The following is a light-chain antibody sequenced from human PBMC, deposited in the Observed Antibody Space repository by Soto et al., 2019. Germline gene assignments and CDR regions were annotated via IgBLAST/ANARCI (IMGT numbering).Light chain of an antibody. CDR1: QSVSSY. V-gene: IGKV3-11*01. J-gene: IGKJ5*01. Sequence: EIVLTQSPVTLSLSPGERAILSCRASQSVSSYLAWYQQKPGQAPRLLIYDASNRATGIPARFSGSGSGTDFNLTIDNLEPEDFAIDDCQQRSNWPPITFGQGTRLEIK. CDR3: QQRSNWPPIT. CDR2: DAS.